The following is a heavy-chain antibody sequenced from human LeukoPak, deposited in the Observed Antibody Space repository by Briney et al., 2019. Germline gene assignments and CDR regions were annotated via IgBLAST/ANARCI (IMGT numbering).Heavy chain of an antibody. CDR1: GFTFSSYG. Sequence: GGSLRLSCAASGFTFSSYGMHWVRQAPGKGLEWVAFIRYDGSNKYYADSVKGRFTISRDNSKNTLYLQMNSLRAEDTAGYYCAKDLTDLTVTIDYWGQGTLVTVSS. V-gene: IGHV3-30*02. D-gene: IGHD4-11*01. J-gene: IGHJ4*02. CDR2: IRYDGSNK. CDR3: AKDLTDLTVTIDY.